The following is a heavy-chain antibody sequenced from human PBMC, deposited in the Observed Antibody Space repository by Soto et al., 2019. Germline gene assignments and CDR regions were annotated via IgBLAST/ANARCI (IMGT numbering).Heavy chain of an antibody. J-gene: IGHJ6*01. V-gene: IGHV1-46*01. Sequence: ASVKVFCKASGYTFTSYYMHWVRQAPGQGLEWMGIINPSGGSTSYAQKFQGRVTMTRDTSTSTVYMELSSLRSEDTAVYYCAXEPHGSGGYYYYYGMDVWGQGTTVTVSS. CDR3: AXEPHGSGGYYYYYGMDV. CDR2: INPSGGST. CDR1: GYTFTSYY. D-gene: IGHD3-10*01.